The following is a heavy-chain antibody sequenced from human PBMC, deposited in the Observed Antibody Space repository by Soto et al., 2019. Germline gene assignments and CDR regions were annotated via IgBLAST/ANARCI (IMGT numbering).Heavy chain of an antibody. CDR2: IYYSGST. D-gene: IGHD6-19*01. Sequence: LETLSLTCTVSGGSISSYYWSWIRQPPGKGLEWIGYIYYSGSTNYNPSLKSRVTISVDTSKNQFSLKLSSVTAADTAVYYCAGAIAVAGDFDYWGQGTLVTAPQ. J-gene: IGHJ4*02. CDR1: GGSISSYY. CDR3: AGAIAVAGDFDY. V-gene: IGHV4-59*01.